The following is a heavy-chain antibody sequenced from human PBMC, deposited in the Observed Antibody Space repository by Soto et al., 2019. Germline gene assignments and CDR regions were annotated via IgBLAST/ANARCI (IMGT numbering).Heavy chain of an antibody. CDR1: GGTFSSYA. CDR3: ARGEFDIVVVPAAIGYYYHGMDV. V-gene: IGHV1-69*13. J-gene: IGHJ6*02. Sequence: SVKVSCKASGGTFSSYAISWVRQAPGQGLEWMGGIIPIFGTANYAQKFQGRVTITADESTSTAYMELSSLRSEDTAVYYCARGEFDIVVVPAAIGYYYHGMDVWGQGTTVTVSS. D-gene: IGHD2-2*01. CDR2: IIPIFGTA.